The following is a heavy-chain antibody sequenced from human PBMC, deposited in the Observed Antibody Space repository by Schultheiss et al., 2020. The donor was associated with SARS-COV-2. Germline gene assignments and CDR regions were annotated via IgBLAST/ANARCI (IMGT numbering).Heavy chain of an antibody. J-gene: IGHJ4*02. V-gene: IGHV4-59*01. CDR3: ARATYHDFWSGYYSYYFDY. CDR1: GGSISSYY. D-gene: IGHD3-3*01. CDR2: IFYSGST. Sequence: SETLSLTCTVSGGSISSYYWSWIRQPPGKGLEWIGYIFYSGSTNYNPSLKSRVTISVDTSKNQFSLKLSSVTAADTAVYYCARATYHDFWSGYYSYYFDYWGQGALGTGSS.